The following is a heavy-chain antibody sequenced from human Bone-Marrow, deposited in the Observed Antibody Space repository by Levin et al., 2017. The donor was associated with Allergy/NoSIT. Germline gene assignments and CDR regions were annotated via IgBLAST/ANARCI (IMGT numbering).Heavy chain of an antibody. CDR1: GFIFGDFG. J-gene: IGHJ4*02. CDR2: SWYDGSTN. V-gene: IGHV3-33*03. Sequence: GGSLRLSCVGSGFIFGDFGLHWVRQRPGKGLEWVAISWYDGSTNYYVDSVRGRFTISRDDSKNMVFLQMDSLTVEDTAVYYCAKGPIEVAGRVLDFWGQGTLVTVSS. D-gene: IGHD2-21*01. CDR3: AKGPIEVAGRVLDF.